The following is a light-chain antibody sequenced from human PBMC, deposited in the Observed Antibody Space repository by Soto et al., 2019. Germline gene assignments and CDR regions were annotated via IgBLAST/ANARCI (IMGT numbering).Light chain of an antibody. Sequence: FMLTQPHSVSESPGKTVTISCTHVQWYQQRPGSSPTTVIYEDNQRPSGVPDRFSGSIDSSSNSASLTISGLKTEDEADYYCQSFDSSDQVFGGGTKVTVL. V-gene: IGLV6-57*01. CDR3: QSFDSSDQV. J-gene: IGLJ3*02. CDR2: EDN.